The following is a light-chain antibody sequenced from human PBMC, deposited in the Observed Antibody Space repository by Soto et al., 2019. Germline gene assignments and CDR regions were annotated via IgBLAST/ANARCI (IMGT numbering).Light chain of an antibody. CDR2: DAS. CDR3: QRYNSLLT. V-gene: IGKV1-5*01. Sequence: GDRFTITCRASQSISSWLAWYQQKPGKAPKLLIYDASSLESGVPSRFSGSGAGTEFTLTISRLQPDDFATYYCQRYNSLLTFGGGTKVESK. CDR1: QSISSW. J-gene: IGKJ4*01.